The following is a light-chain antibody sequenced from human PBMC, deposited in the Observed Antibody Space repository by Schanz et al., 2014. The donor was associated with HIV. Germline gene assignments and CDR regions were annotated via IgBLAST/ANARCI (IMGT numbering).Light chain of an antibody. Sequence: QSVLTQPPSLSGAPGQRVSLSCNGSSSNIGAGYDVHWYQQFPGTAPRLLIFDDDSRPSGVPDLFSGSKSGNTASLTISGLHVEDEAEYFCCSYAGLSTLVFGGGTKLTVL. CDR2: DDD. CDR3: CSYAGLSTLV. V-gene: IGLV1-40*01. J-gene: IGLJ2*01. CDR1: SSNIGAGYD.